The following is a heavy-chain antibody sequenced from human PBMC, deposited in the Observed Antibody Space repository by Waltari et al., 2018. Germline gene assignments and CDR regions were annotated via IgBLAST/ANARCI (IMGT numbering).Heavy chain of an antibody. Sequence: QVQLVQSGAEVKKPGASVKVSCKASGYTFTGSYMHWVPQAPGQGLEWMGWINPNRGGTNYAQKFQGRVTMTRDTSISTAYMELSRLRSDDTAVYYCARAPPDYYDFWSGTYYFDYWGQGTLVTVSS. CDR3: ARAPPDYYDFWSGTYYFDY. D-gene: IGHD3-3*01. V-gene: IGHV1-2*02. J-gene: IGHJ4*02. CDR2: INPNRGGT. CDR1: GYTFTGSY.